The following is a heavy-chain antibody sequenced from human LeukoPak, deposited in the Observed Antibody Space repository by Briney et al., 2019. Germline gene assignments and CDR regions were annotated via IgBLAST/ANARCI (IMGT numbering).Heavy chain of an antibody. CDR3: AKVVDSSSWYSNYYYMDV. V-gene: IGHV3-7*01. CDR1: GFTFRSYW. Sequence: GGSLRLSCAASGFTFRSYWMSWVRQAPGKGLEWVANIKQDGSEKYYADSVKGRFTISRDNSKNTLYLQMNSLRAEDTAVYYCAKVVDSSSWYSNYYYMDVWGKGTTVTVSS. D-gene: IGHD6-13*01. CDR2: IKQDGSEK. J-gene: IGHJ6*03.